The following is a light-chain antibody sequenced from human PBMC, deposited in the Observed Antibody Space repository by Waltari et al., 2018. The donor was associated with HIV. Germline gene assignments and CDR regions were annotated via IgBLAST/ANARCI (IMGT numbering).Light chain of an antibody. Sequence: AIRMTQSPSSFSASTGDRVTITCRASQGISSYLAWYQQKPGKAPNLLIYAASNLQSGVPSRFSGSGSGTDFTLTISCLQSEDFASYYCQQYYSYPLTFGGGTKVEIK. J-gene: IGKJ4*01. CDR3: QQYYSYPLT. V-gene: IGKV1-8*01. CDR2: AAS. CDR1: QGISSY.